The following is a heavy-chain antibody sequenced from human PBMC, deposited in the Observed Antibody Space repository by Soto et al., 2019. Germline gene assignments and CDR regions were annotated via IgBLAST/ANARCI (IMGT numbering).Heavy chain of an antibody. D-gene: IGHD6-13*01. CDR1: GFPFSGYS. Sequence: EVQLLESGGGLVQPGGSLKLSCAASGFPFSGYSLSWVRQTPGKGLEGVAGISGTGYSRYHADSVMGRFSISRDNFKSTLYLELSSLRAEDTALYYCAKSRGDSWPTYFFVLWGQGTLVTVSS. V-gene: IGHV3-23*01. CDR2: ISGTGYSR. J-gene: IGHJ4*02. CDR3: AKSRGDSWPTYFFVL.